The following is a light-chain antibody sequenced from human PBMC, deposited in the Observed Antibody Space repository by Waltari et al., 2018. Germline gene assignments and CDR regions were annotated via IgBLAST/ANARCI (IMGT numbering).Light chain of an antibody. J-gene: IGKJ3*01. Sequence: DIQMTQSPSSLSASVGDRVTITCRASQAISNHLAWFQQKPGKAPKPLTYGASSLQSGVPLKFSGSGSGTEFTLTISSLQAEDFATYYCQQYTDYPFTFGPGTKVDLK. V-gene: IGKV1-16*02. CDR2: GAS. CDR3: QQYTDYPFT. CDR1: QAISNH.